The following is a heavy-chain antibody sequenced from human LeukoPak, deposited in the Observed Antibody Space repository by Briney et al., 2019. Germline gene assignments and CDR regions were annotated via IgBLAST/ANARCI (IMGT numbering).Heavy chain of an antibody. J-gene: IGHJ1*01. CDR1: GYTFTCYY. D-gene: IGHD2-2*01. V-gene: IGHV1-2*02. CDR3: ARAAPAKLKEYFQH. Sequence: ASVKVSCKASGYTFTCYYMHWVRQAPGQGLEWMGWINPNSGGTNYAQKFQGRVTMTRDTSISTAYMELSRLRSDDTAVYYCARAAPAKLKEYFQHWGQGTLVTVSS. CDR2: INPNSGGT.